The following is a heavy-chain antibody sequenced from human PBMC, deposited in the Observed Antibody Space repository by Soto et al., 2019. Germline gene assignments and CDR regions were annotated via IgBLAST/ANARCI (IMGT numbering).Heavy chain of an antibody. V-gene: IGHV4-59*08. CDR1: GGSISSYY. Sequence: SETLSLTCTVSGGSISSYYWSWIRQPPGKGLEWIGYIYYSGSTNYNPSLKSRVTISVDTSKNQFSLKLSLKLSSVTAADTAVYYCARRWGDYFDYWGQGTLVTVAS. CDR2: IYYSGST. J-gene: IGHJ4*02. D-gene: IGHD3-16*01. CDR3: ARRWGDYFDY.